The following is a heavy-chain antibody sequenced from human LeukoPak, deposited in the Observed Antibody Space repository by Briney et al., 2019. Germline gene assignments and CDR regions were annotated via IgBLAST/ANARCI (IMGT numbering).Heavy chain of an antibody. D-gene: IGHD3-10*01. J-gene: IGHJ4*02. CDR3: ATRGY. CDR1: GGSISSDY. CDR2: IYNSGNN. Sequence: PSETLSLTCTVSGGSISSDYWQWIRQPPGKGLEWVGYIYNSGNNHYNSSLKSRVTTSIDTSKNQFSLKLASVTAADTAVYYCATRGYWGQGTLVAVSS. V-gene: IGHV4-59*08.